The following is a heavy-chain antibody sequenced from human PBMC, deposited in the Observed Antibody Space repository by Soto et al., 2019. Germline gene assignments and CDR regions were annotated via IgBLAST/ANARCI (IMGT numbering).Heavy chain of an antibody. V-gene: IGHV1-69*08. D-gene: IGHD2-2*01. J-gene: IGHJ6*03. CDR2: IIPILGIA. CDR3: AREGDCSSTSGYGCYYYYMDV. Sequence: QVQLVQSGAEVKKPGSSVKVSCKASGGTFSSYTISWVRQAPGQGLEWMGRIIPILGIANYAQKFQGRVTITADKSTSTAYMELSSLRSEDTAVYYCAREGDCSSTSGYGCYYYYMDVWGKGPTVTVSS. CDR1: GGTFSSYT.